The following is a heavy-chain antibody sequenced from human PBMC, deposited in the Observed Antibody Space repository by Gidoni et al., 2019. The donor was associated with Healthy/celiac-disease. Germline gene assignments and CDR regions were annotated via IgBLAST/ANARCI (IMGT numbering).Heavy chain of an antibody. J-gene: IGHJ2*01. CDR3: ARGLEDCSSTSCYGAFDL. CDR2: IGTAGDT. Sequence: EVQLVESGGGLVQPGGSLRLSCAASGFTFSRYDMHWVRQATGKGLEWVSAIGTAGDTYYPGSVKGRFTISRENAKNSLYLQMNSLRAGDTAVYYCARGLEDCSSTSCYGAFDLWGRGTLVTVSS. D-gene: IGHD2-2*01. CDR1: GFTFSRYD. V-gene: IGHV3-13*04.